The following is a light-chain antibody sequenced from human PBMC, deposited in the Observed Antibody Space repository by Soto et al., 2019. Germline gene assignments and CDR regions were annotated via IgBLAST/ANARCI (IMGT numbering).Light chain of an antibody. J-gene: IGKJ1*01. Sequence: DIQMTQSPSTLSGSVGDRVTITCRASQSISSWLAWYHQKPGKAPKLLIYDASSLESGVPSRFSGSGSGTEFTLTITSLQPDDFATYYCQQYNSYSWTFGQGTKV. CDR2: DAS. CDR3: QQYNSYSWT. V-gene: IGKV1-5*01. CDR1: QSISSW.